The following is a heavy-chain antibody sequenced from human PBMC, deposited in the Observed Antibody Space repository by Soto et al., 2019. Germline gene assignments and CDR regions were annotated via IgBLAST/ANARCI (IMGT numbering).Heavy chain of an antibody. Sequence: GGSLRLSCAASEMTFRNYSMNWVRQAPGKGLEWVSSISSGGSYIYYADSGKGRFTISRDNAKNSLFLQMTSLRAEDTAVYYCATSGVATGFDFWGQGTLVTVSS. CDR3: ATSGVATGFDF. J-gene: IGHJ4*02. D-gene: IGHD5-12*01. CDR1: EMTFRNYS. CDR2: ISSGGSYI. V-gene: IGHV3-21*06.